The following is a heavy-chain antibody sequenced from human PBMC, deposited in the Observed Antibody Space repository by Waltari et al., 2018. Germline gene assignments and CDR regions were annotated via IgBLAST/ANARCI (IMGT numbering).Heavy chain of an antibody. Sequence: QVQLVQSGAEVKKPGSSVKVSCKASGGTFSSYAISWVRPAPGQGLEWMGGIIPILGIANYAQKFQGRVTITADKSTSTAYMELSSLRSEDTAVYYCARAVLWFREPYYFDYWGQGTLVTVSS. CDR2: IIPILGIA. CDR1: GGTFSSYA. D-gene: IGHD3-10*01. V-gene: IGHV1-69*10. J-gene: IGHJ4*02. CDR3: ARAVLWFREPYYFDY.